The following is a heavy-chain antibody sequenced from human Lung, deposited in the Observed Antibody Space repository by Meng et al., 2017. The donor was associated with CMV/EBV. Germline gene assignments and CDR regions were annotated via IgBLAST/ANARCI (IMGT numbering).Heavy chain of an antibody. D-gene: IGHD4-17*01. J-gene: IGHJ6*02. CDR3: ARLDDYGDTSKFDV. Sequence: ASVXVSCKTFGYTFTGYYIHWVRQAPGPGLEWMGWINPNSGDTTYAQNFQGRVTMTRDTSITTAYMELSRLRSDDTAVYYCARLDDYGDTSKFDVWGQGTTVTGSS. CDR2: INPNSGDT. V-gene: IGHV1-2*02. CDR1: GYTFTGYY.